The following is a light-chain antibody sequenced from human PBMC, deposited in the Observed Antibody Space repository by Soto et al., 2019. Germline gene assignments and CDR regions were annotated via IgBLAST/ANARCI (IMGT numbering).Light chain of an antibody. CDR3: SSYTSISTLVV. CDR2: EVS. CDR1: SSDVGGYNY. J-gene: IGLJ1*01. V-gene: IGLV2-14*01. Sequence: QSVLTQPASVSGSPGQSITISCTGTSSDVGGYNYVSWYQQHPGKAPKLMISEVSNRPSGVSNRFSGSKSGNTASLTISGLQAEDEADYYCSSYTSISTLVVFGTGTKVTVL.